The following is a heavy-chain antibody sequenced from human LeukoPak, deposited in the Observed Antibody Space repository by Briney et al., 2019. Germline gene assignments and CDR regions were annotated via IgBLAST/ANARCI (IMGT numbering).Heavy chain of an antibody. J-gene: IGHJ4*02. CDR3: ACYYYDILTGYFGYFDY. Sequence: KTSETLSLTCTVSGGSISFYYWGWIRQPPGKGLEWIGSIYYSGSTYYNPSLKSRVTISVDTSKNQFSLKLSSVTAADTAVYYCACYYYDILTGYFGYFDYWGQGTLVTVSS. V-gene: IGHV4-39*07. D-gene: IGHD3-9*01. CDR2: IYYSGST. CDR1: GGSISFYY.